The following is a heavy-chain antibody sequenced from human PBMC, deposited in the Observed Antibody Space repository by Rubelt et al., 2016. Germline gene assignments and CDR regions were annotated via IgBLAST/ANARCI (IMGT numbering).Heavy chain of an antibody. J-gene: IGHJ3*02. CDR3: ARKNDFDI. CDR1: GFTFSNCW. Sequence: EVQVVESGGGLVQPGGSLRLSCAASGFTFSNCWMSWVRQAPGRGLEWVANIKYDASATSYGASVKGRFPISRDNAKNSVYLQMNSLGVEDTAVDYCARKNDFDIWGQGTMVIVSS. V-gene: IGHV3-7*04. CDR2: IKYDASAT.